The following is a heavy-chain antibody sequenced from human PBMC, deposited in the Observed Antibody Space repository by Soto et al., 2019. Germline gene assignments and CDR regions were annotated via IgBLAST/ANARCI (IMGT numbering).Heavy chain of an antibody. V-gene: IGHV3-33*01. CDR1: GFTFSSYG. CDR3: ARDQSYSRTYYYYGMDV. CDR2: IWYDGSNK. D-gene: IGHD4-4*01. Sequence: GGSLRLSCAASGFTFSSYGMHWVRQAPGKGLEWVAVIWYDGSNKYYADSVKGRFTISRDNSKNTLYLQMNSLRAEDTAVYYCARDQSYSRTYYYYGMDVWGQGTTVTVSS. J-gene: IGHJ6*02.